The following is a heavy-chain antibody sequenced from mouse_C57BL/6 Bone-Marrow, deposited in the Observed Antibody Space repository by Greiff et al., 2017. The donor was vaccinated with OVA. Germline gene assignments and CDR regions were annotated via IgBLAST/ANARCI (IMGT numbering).Heavy chain of an antibody. Sequence: EVQGVASGGDLVKPGGSLKLSCAASGFTFRSYGMSWVRQTPDKRLEWVATISSGGSYTYSPDSVKGRFTISRDNAKNTLYLQMSSLKSEDTAMYYCAREGPYYYGSSSLAMDYWGQGTSVTVSS. CDR1: GFTFRSYG. D-gene: IGHD1-1*01. V-gene: IGHV5-6*01. CDR2: ISSGGSYT. J-gene: IGHJ4*01. CDR3: AREGPYYYGSSSLAMDY.